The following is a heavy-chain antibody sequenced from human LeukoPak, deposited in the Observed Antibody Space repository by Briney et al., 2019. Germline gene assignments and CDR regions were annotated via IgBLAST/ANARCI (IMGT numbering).Heavy chain of an antibody. CDR3: ARGTTEWYYFDY. CDR2: INHSGST. J-gene: IGHJ4*02. Sequence: SETLSLTCAVYGGSFSGYYWSWIRQPPGKGLEWIGEINHSGSTNYNPSLKSRVTISVDTSKNQFSLKLSSVTAADTAVYYCARGTTEWYYFDYWGQGTLVTVPS. V-gene: IGHV4-34*01. CDR1: GGSFSGYY. D-gene: IGHD2-8*01.